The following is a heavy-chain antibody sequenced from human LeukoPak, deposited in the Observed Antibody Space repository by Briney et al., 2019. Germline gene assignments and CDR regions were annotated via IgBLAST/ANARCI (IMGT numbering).Heavy chain of an antibody. J-gene: IGHJ3*02. V-gene: IGHV3-30*03. CDR1: GFTFSSYG. D-gene: IGHD5-24*01. CDR3: ARGEEMATIFVGAFDI. Sequence: GRSLRLSCAASGFTFSSYGMHWVRQAPGKGLEWVAVISYDGSNKYYADSVKGRFTISRDNSKITLYLQMNSLRAEDTAVYYCARGEEMATIFVGAFDIWGQGTMVTVSS. CDR2: ISYDGSNK.